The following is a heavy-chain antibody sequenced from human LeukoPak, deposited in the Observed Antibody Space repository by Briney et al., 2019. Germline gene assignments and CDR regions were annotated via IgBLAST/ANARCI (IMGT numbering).Heavy chain of an antibody. V-gene: IGHV3-30*02. CDR2: IRYDGSNR. D-gene: IGHD1-26*01. J-gene: IGHJ4*02. Sequence: PGGSLRLSCGVSGFTFSSYGMHWVRQAPGKGLEWVAYIRYDGSNRHYADSVKGRFTISRDNSKNTLYLQMNSLRVEDTAVYYCARDRWELPYWGQGTLVTVSS. CDR1: GFTFSSYG. CDR3: ARDRWELPY.